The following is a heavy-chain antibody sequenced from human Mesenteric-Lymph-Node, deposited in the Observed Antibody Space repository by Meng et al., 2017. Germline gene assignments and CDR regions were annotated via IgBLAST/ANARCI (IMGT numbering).Heavy chain of an antibody. J-gene: IGHJ4*02. CDR3: ARRGTGPVSWFGGYYYFDY. V-gene: IGHV3-48*04. CDR2: ISSSGSTI. CDR1: GFTFSSYG. Sequence: ETLSLTCAASGFTFSSYGMHWVRQAPGKGLEWVSYISSSGSTIYYADSVKGRFTISRDNAKNSLYLQMNSLRAEDTAMYYCARRGTGPVSWFGGYYYFDYWGQGTLVTVSS. D-gene: IGHD3-10*01.